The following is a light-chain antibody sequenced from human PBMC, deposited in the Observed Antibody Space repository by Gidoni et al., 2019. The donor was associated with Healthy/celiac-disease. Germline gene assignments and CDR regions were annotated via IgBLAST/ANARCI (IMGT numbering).Light chain of an antibody. CDR3: QSFDSGLSGPVV. V-gene: IGLV1-40*01. J-gene: IGLJ2*01. CDR1: SSNIGAGYD. CDR2: GNN. Sequence: HSVLTQPPSVSGAHGQRVTISCTGASSNIGAGYDVHWYQQLPGSAPQLLIFGNNNRPSGVPDRFSSSKSGASASLAITGLQAEDEADYYCQSFDSGLSGPVVFGGGTKLTVL.